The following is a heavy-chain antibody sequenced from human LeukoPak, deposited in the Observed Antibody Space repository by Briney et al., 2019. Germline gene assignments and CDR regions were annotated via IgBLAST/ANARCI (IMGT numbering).Heavy chain of an antibody. CDR3: TSRDAVAATSLGY. V-gene: IGHV3-15*01. D-gene: IGHD1-26*01. CDR1: GFTFSDAW. Sequence: GGSLRLSCAASGFTFSDAWVSWVRQAPEMGLEWIGRSKGKTDGGATDYSAPVKGRLTISRDDSNNTLYLQMKSLKIEDTAVYYCTSRDAVAATSLGYWGQGALVTVSS. CDR2: SKGKTDGGAT. J-gene: IGHJ4*02.